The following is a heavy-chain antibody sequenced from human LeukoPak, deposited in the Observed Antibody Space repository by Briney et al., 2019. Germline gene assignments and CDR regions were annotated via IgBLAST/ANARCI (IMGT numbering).Heavy chain of an antibody. CDR3: ARVGIGSGRFYYYYYMDV. D-gene: IGHD3-3*01. V-gene: IGHV1-8*01. J-gene: IGHJ6*03. Sequence: ASVKVSCKASGYTFTSYDINWVRQATGQGLEWMGWVNPNSGNTGYAQKFQGRVTMTRNTSISTAYMELSSLRSEDTAVYYCARVGIGSGRFYYYYYMDVWGKGTTVTVSS. CDR1: GYTFTSYD. CDR2: VNPNSGNT.